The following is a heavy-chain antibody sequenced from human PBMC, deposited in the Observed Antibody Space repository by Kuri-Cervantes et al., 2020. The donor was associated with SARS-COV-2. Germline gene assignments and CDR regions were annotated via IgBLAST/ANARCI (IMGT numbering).Heavy chain of an antibody. CDR1: GGSFSGYY. CDR3: ARDLRLGKSLDY. Sequence: GGSLRLSCAVYGGSFSGYYWSWIRQAPGKGLEWVSYISSSGSTIYYADSVKGRFTISRDNAKNSLYLQMSSLRAEDTAVYYCARDLRLGKSLDYWGQGTLVTVSS. CDR2: ISSSGSTI. V-gene: IGHV3-11*04. J-gene: IGHJ4*02. D-gene: IGHD7-27*01.